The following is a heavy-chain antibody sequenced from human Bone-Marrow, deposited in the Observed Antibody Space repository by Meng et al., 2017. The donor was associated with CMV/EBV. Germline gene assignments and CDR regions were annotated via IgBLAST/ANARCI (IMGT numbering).Heavy chain of an antibody. Sequence: GESLKISCAASGFTFSSYAMHWVRQAPGKGLEWVAVISYDGSNKYYADSVKGRFTISRDNSKNTLYLQMNSLRAEDTAVYYCAKDMSSGWYNYYYYGMDVWGQGTTVTVSS. V-gene: IGHV3-30-3*01. D-gene: IGHD6-19*01. CDR3: AKDMSSGWYNYYYYGMDV. CDR1: GFTFSSYA. CDR2: ISYDGSNK. J-gene: IGHJ6*02.